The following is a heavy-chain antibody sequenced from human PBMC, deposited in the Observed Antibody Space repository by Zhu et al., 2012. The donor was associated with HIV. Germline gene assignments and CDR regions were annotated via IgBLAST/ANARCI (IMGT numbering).Heavy chain of an antibody. CDR3: AKSRTSGWYSYAFDV. J-gene: IGHJ3*01. D-gene: IGHD6-19*01. CDR2: VYYSGDT. CDR1: GGSITDPGYF. Sequence: QVQLQGSGPRLLKPSETLSLTCTVSGGSITDPGYFWAWIRQPPGKGLEWIGSVYYSGDTYDSPSLKSRLTISVDTSKNQFSLQLRSLTAADTAVYYCAKSRTSGWYSYAFDVWGQGXSGQRLF. V-gene: IGHV4-39*01.